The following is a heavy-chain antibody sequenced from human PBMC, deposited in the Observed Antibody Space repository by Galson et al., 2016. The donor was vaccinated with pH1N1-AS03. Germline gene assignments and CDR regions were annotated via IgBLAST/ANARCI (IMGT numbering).Heavy chain of an antibody. CDR3: ASSRIAAHTYYYHGIDV. CDR2: IYPGDSDT. D-gene: IGHD6-6*01. V-gene: IGHV5-51*01. CDR1: GHIFANYW. Sequence: QSGAEVKKPGESLKISCKGSGHIFANYWIGWVRQTPGKGLEWMGLIYPGDSDTRYSPSFQGQVTISADKSLSTAYLQWSSLKASDTAMYYCASSRIAAHTYYYHGIDVWGQGTTDTVSS. J-gene: IGHJ6*02.